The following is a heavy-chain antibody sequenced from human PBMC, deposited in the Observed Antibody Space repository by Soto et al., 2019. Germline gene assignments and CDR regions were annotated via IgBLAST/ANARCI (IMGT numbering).Heavy chain of an antibody. CDR2: IGTAGDT. J-gene: IGHJ3*02. Sequence: GGSLRLSCAASGFTFSSYDMHWVRQAKGKGLEWVSAIGTAGDTYYPGSVKGRFTISRENAKNSLYLQMNSLRAGDTAVYYCARDLGSGWYGAFDIWGQGTMVTVSS. CDR1: GFTFSSYD. CDR3: ARDLGSGWYGAFDI. D-gene: IGHD6-19*01. V-gene: IGHV3-13*01.